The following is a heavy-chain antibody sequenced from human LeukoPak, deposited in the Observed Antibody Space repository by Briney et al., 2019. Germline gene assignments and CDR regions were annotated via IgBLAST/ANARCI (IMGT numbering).Heavy chain of an antibody. CDR2: MNPNSGNT. CDR1: GYTFTSYD. J-gene: IGHJ4*02. CDR3: AREGWLPIFGGFDY. V-gene: IGHV1-8*01. D-gene: IGHD5-24*01. Sequence: ASVKVSCKASGYTFTSYDINWVRQATGQGLEWMGWMNPNSGNTGYAQKFQGRVTMTRNTSISTAYMELRSLRSDDTAVYYCAREGWLPIFGGFDYWGQGTLVTVSS.